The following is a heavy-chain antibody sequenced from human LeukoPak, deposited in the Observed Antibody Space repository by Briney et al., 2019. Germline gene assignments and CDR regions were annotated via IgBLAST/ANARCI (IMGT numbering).Heavy chain of an antibody. CDR1: GFTFSSYA. V-gene: IGHV3-23*01. CDR2: ISGSGGHT. D-gene: IGHD4-17*01. Sequence: PGGSLRLSCAVSGFTFSSYAMSWVRQAPGKGLEWVSAISGSGGHTYYADSVKGRFTISRDNSKNTLYLQMNSLRAEDTAVYYCAKHRIPNYGDYDYWGQGTLVTVSS. CDR3: AKHRIPNYGDYDY. J-gene: IGHJ4*02.